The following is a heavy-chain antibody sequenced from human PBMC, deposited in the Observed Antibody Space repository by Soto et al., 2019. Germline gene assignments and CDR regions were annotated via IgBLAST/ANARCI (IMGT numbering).Heavy chain of an antibody. Sequence: GGSLSLSCAASGFTFSSYAMHWVRQAPGKGLEWVAVISYDGSNKYYADSVKGRFTISRDNSKNTLYLQMNSLRAEDTAVYYCARDRAIQLWLLFFDYWGQGTLVTVSS. J-gene: IGHJ4*02. V-gene: IGHV3-30-3*01. CDR2: ISYDGSNK. CDR1: GFTFSSYA. D-gene: IGHD5-18*01. CDR3: ARDRAIQLWLLFFDY.